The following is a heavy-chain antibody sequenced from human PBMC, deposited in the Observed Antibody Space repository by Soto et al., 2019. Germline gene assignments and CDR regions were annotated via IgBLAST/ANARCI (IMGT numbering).Heavy chain of an antibody. V-gene: IGHV3-48*01. CDR3: ASPGGPTGLRFLVRGAFDI. CDR1: GFTFSSYS. D-gene: IGHD3-3*01. CDR2: ISSSSSTI. Sequence: EVQLVESGGGLVQPGGSLRLSCAASGFTFSSYSMNWVRQAPGKGLEWVSYISSSSSTIYYADSVKGRFTISRDNAKNSLYLQMNSLRAEDTAVYYCASPGGPTGLRFLVRGAFDIWGQGTMVTVSS. J-gene: IGHJ3*02.